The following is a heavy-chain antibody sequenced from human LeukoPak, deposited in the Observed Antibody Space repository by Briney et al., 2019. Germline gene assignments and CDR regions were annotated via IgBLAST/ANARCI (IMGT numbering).Heavy chain of an antibody. J-gene: IGHJ4*02. V-gene: IGHV3-21*01. D-gene: IGHD2-2*01. CDR2: ISSSSSYI. CDR1: GFTFSSYS. Sequence: GGSLRLSCAASGFTFSSYSMNWVRQAPGKGLEWVSSISSSSSYIYYADSVKGRFTISRDNAKNSLYLQMNSLRAEDTAVYYCARDRCSSTSCYGSFDYWGQGTLVTISS. CDR3: ARDRCSSTSCYGSFDY.